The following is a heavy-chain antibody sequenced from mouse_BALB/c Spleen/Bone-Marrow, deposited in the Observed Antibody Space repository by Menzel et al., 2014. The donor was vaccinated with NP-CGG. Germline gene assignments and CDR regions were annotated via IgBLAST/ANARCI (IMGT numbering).Heavy chain of an antibody. V-gene: IGHV1S22*01. Sequence: LQQSGSELVRPGASVKLSCKASGYTFTSYWMHWVKQRHGQGPEWIGNIYPGSGSTNYDEKFKSKGTLTVDTSSSTAYMHLSSLTSEDSAVYYCTRDQVRRGYYYAMDYWGQGTSVTVSS. J-gene: IGHJ4*01. CDR2: IYPGSGST. CDR3: TRDQVRRGYYYAMDY. D-gene: IGHD2-14*01. CDR1: GYTFTSYW.